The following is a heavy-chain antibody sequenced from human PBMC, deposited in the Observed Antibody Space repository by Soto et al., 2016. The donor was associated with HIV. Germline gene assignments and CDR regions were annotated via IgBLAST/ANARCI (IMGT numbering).Heavy chain of an antibody. D-gene: IGHD1-26*01. J-gene: IGHJ6*02. CDR2: INPNSGGT. V-gene: IGHV1-2*02. CDR3: ARDWGGSSYGMDV. CDR1: GYIFNDYG. Sequence: QVKLMQSGAEVKKSGTSVKVPCKASGYIFNDYGFSWVRQAPGQGLEWMGWINPNSGGTNYAQKFQGRVTMTRDTSISTAYMELSRLRSDDTAVYSCARDWGGSSYGMDVWGQGTTVTVSS.